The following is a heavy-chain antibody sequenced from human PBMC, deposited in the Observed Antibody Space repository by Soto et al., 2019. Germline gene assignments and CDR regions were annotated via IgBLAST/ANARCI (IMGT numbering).Heavy chain of an antibody. Sequence: GESLKISCKVSGYSFTSYWIGWLRQMPGKVLEWMGIIYPGDSDTRYSPSFQGQVTISADKSISTAYLQWSGLKASDTAMYYCARQGRYKPYYSSYGMDVWGQGTTVTVSS. CDR2: IYPGDSDT. V-gene: IGHV5-51*01. D-gene: IGHD5-18*01. J-gene: IGHJ6*02. CDR3: ARQGRYKPYYSSYGMDV. CDR1: GYSFTSYW.